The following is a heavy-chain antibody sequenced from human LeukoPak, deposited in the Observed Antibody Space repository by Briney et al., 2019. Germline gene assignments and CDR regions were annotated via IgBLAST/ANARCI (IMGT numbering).Heavy chain of an antibody. CDR3: ARGRGP. Sequence: PGGSLRLSCAASGFTFSSYSMNWVRQAPGKGLEWVSHINSDASSTRYADSVKGRFTISRDNAKNTLYLQMNSLRAEDTAVYYCARGRGPWGQGTLVTVSS. J-gene: IGHJ5*02. V-gene: IGHV3-74*01. CDR1: GFTFSSYS. CDR2: INSDASST.